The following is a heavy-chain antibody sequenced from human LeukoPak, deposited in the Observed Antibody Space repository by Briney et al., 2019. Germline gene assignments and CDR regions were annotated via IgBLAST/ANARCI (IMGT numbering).Heavy chain of an antibody. V-gene: IGHV4-39*07. Sequence: PSETLSLTCIASGGSISRGSYYWGWIRQPPGKGLEWIGEINHSGSTNYNPSLKSRVTISVDTSKNQFSLKLSSVTAADTAVYYCARGGKDREYFQHWGQGTLVTVSS. CDR1: GGSISRGSYY. CDR2: INHSGST. J-gene: IGHJ1*01. CDR3: ARGGKDREYFQH.